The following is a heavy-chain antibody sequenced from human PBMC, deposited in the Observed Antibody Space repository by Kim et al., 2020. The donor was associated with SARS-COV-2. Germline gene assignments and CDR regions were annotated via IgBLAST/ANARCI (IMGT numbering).Heavy chain of an antibody. Sequence: SETLSLTCTVSGGSIGSFYWTWIRQPPGKGLEWIGFIFYRGDTRYSPSLKSRATISVDTSKNQFSLNLRSVTAADTAVYYCARQRSSDWPDYCFYGVDVWGQGTTVTVSS. CDR1: GGSIGSFY. D-gene: IGHD6-19*01. V-gene: IGHV4-59*08. CDR2: IFYRGDT. CDR3: ARQRSSDWPDYCFYGVDV. J-gene: IGHJ6*02.